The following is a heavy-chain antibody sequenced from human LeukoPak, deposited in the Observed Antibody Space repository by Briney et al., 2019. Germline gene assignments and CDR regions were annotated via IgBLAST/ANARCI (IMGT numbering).Heavy chain of an antibody. D-gene: IGHD6-19*01. CDR2: IYYSGSA. Sequence: PSETLSLTCTVSGGSISSYYWSWIRQPPGKGLEWIGYIYYSGSANYNPSLKSRVTISVDTSKNQFSLKLNSLTAADTAAYYCARGLCSSGWYVFDYWGQGTLVTVSS. CDR1: GGSISSYY. V-gene: IGHV4-59*01. J-gene: IGHJ4*02. CDR3: ARGLCSSGWYVFDY.